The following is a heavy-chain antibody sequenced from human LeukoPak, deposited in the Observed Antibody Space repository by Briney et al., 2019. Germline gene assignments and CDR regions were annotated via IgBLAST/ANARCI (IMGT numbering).Heavy chain of an antibody. Sequence: PGGSLRLSCAASGFTFSSYNMNWVRQAPGKGLECVSSISGSGIYTYYADSVKGRLTISRDNAKNSLYLQMNSLRAEDTAVYYCARVPYYDILTGYYSGEFDIWGRGTMVTVSS. CDR1: GFTFSSYN. D-gene: IGHD3-9*01. CDR3: ARVPYYDILTGYYSGEFDI. V-gene: IGHV3-21*01. J-gene: IGHJ3*02. CDR2: ISGSGIYT.